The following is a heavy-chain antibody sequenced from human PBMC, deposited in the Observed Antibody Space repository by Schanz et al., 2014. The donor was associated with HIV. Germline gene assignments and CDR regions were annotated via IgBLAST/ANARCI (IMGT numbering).Heavy chain of an antibody. CDR2: ISYDGRNK. J-gene: IGHJ6*02. CDR1: GFTFNNYG. CDR3: AKDRNQYDSRYIGKGNYYYYYGMDV. V-gene: IGHV3-30*18. Sequence: QVQLVESGGGVVQPGRSLRLSCEASGFTFNNYGMHWVRQAPGKGLEWVAVISYDGRNKYFADSVKGRLTISRDNSKNTVYLQAKSLRPEDTAVYYCAKDRNQYDSRYIGKGNYYYYYGMDVWGQGTTVTVSS. D-gene: IGHD3-22*01.